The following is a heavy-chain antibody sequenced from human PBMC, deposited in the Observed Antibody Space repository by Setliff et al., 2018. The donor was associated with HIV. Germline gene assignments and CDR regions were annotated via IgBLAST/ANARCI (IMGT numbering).Heavy chain of an antibody. J-gene: IGHJ4*02. CDR2: IYSDGST. CDR3: ARSPYYYDSGGYPPDY. CDR1: GFNVSRNY. D-gene: IGHD3-22*01. V-gene: IGHV3-53*01. Sequence: PGGSLRLSCAASGFNVSRNYMSWVRQAPGQGLEWVSVIYSDGSTYYADSVKCRFTISRDNSKNTLYLQMNSLRAEDTAVYYCARSPYYYDSGGYPPDYWGQGTLVTVSS.